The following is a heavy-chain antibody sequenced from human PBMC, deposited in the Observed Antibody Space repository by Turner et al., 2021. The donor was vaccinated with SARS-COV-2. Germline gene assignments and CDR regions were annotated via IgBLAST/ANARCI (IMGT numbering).Heavy chain of an antibody. CDR3: ARVCNGNVCKNFDY. J-gene: IGHJ4*02. CDR2: VTANSGDT. D-gene: IGHD2-15*01. Sequence: QVQLVQSGAEVKKPGSSVKVYCNASGYTFTAYNIHWLRQAPGQGLEWMGWVTANSGDTNYAQKFQGRVTMTRDTSISTAYMELSSLRSDDTAVYYCARVCNGNVCKNFDYWGQGTLVTVSS. CDR1: GYTFTAYN. V-gene: IGHV1-2*02.